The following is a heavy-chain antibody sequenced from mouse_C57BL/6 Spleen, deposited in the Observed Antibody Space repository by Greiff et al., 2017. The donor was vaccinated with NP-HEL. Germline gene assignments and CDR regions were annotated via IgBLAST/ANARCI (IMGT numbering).Heavy chain of an antibody. J-gene: IGHJ4*01. CDR1: GYTFTSYW. CDR3: ARSPMVTRYARDY. Sequence: QVQLKQSGAELAKPGASVKLSCKASGYTFTSYWMHWVKQRPGQGLEWIGYINPSSGYTKYNQKFKDKATLTADKSSSTAYMQLSSLTYEDSAVYYCARSPMVTRYARDYWGQGTSVTVSS. V-gene: IGHV1-7*01. D-gene: IGHD2-2*01. CDR2: INPSSGYT.